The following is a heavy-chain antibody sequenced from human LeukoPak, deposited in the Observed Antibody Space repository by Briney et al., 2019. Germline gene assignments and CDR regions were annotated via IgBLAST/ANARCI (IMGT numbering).Heavy chain of an antibody. CDR2: VDPEDGET. Sequence: ASVKVSCKVSGYTFTDYYMHWVQQAPGKGLEWMGLVDPEDGETIYAEKFQGRVTITADTSTDTAYMELSSLRSEDTAVYYCARDIAAAGYFDYWGQGTLVTVSS. CDR3: ARDIAAAGYFDY. D-gene: IGHD6-13*01. CDR1: GYTFTDYY. J-gene: IGHJ4*02. V-gene: IGHV1-69-2*01.